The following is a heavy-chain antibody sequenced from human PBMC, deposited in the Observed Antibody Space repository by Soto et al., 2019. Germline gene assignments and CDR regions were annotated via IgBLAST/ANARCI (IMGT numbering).Heavy chain of an antibody. D-gene: IGHD2-15*01. CDR3: ARGGKGCSGGSCYFGYYYYGMDV. J-gene: IGHJ6*02. CDR2: IIPIFGTA. Sequence: GPSVKVSCKASGGTFSSYAISWVRQAPGQGLEWMGGIIPIFGTANYAQKFQGRVTITADESTSTAYMELSSLRSEDTAVYYCARGGKGCSGGSCYFGYYYYGMDVWGQGTTVTVSS. V-gene: IGHV1-69*13. CDR1: GGTFSSYA.